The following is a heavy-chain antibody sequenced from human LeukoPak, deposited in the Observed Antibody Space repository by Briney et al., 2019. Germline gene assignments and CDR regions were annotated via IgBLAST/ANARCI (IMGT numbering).Heavy chain of an antibody. V-gene: IGHV4-61*08. CDR2: IYYSGST. D-gene: IGHD6-13*01. Sequence: PSETLSLTCTVSGGSISSGDYYWSWIRQPPGKGLEWIGYIYYSGSTNYNPSLKSRVTISLDTSKNQFSMNLISVTAADTAVYYCAREGVAAAGKLDYWGQGTLVTVSS. CDR3: AREGVAAAGKLDY. CDR1: GGSISSGDYY. J-gene: IGHJ4*02.